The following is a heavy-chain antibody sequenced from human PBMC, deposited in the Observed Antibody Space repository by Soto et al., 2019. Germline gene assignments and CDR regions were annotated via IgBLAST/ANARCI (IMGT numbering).Heavy chain of an antibody. CDR2: IRDKTHSYTT. CDR3: ARRCTGGPCNYFFDY. Sequence: GESLKISCAASGFIFSDHYMDWVRQAPGKGLEWVGHIRDKTHSYTTEYAASVKGRFTISRDDSQNSLYLQMNSLKTEDTAVYYCARRCTGGPCNYFFDYWGQGTLVTVSS. D-gene: IGHD2-8*02. V-gene: IGHV3-72*01. CDR1: GFIFSDHY. J-gene: IGHJ4*02.